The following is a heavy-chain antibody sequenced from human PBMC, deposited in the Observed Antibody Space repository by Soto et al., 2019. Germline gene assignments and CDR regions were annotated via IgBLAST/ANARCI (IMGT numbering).Heavy chain of an antibody. J-gene: IGHJ6*02. CDR3: ARGHIASEVTCGMDV. V-gene: IGHV1-69*13. CDR1: GGTFSSYA. CDR2: IIPIFGTA. Sequence: GASVKVSCKASGGTFSSYAISWVRQAPGQGLEWMGGIIPIFGTANYAQKFQGRVTITADESTSTAYMELSSLRSEDTAVYYCARGHIASEVTCGMDVWGQGTTVTVSS. D-gene: IGHD6-13*01.